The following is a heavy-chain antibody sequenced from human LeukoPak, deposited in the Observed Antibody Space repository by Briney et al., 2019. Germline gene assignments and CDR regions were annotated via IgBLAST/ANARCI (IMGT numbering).Heavy chain of an antibody. V-gene: IGHV4-4*07. CDR1: GGSISGYY. CDR2: IYTSGNT. J-gene: IGHJ3*02. Sequence: NPSETLSLTCTVSGGSISGYYWSWIRQPAGKGLEWIGRIYTSGNTNYNPSLKSRATMSVDTSKNQFSLKLRSVTAADTAVYYCARDDYDREAFDIWGQGTMVTVSS. D-gene: IGHD3-22*01. CDR3: ARDDYDREAFDI.